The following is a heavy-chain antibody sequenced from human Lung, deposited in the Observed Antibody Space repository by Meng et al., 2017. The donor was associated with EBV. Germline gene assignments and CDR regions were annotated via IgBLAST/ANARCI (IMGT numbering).Heavy chain of an antibody. J-gene: IGHJ4*02. D-gene: IGHD3-22*01. Sequence: QVQLQQWGAGLVKPSETLSLTCAVYGGSFSGYYWSWIRQPPGKGLEWIGEINHSGSTNYNPSLKSRVTISVDTSKNQFSLKLSSVTAADTAVYYCARALFDYYDSSGYYDYWGQGTLVTVSS. CDR2: INHSGST. CDR3: ARALFDYYDSSGYYDY. CDR1: GGSFSGYY. V-gene: IGHV4-34*01.